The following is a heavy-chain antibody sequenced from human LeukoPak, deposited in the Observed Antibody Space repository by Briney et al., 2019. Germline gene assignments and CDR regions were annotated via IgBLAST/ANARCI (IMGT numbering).Heavy chain of an antibody. J-gene: IGHJ4*02. Sequence: SETLSLTCTVSGGSISSSSYYWGWIRQPPGKGLEWIGSIYYSGSTYYNPSLKSRVTISVDTSKNQFSLKLSSVTAADTAVYYCARGVVGSSSGFDYWGQGTLVTASS. V-gene: IGHV4-39*01. D-gene: IGHD6-6*01. CDR1: GGSISSSSYY. CDR2: IYYSGST. CDR3: ARGVVGSSSGFDY.